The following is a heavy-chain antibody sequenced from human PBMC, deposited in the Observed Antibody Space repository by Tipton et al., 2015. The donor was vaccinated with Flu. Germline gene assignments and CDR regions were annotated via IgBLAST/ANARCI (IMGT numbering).Heavy chain of an antibody. Sequence: PGLVKPSETLSLTCTVSGGSISSYYWHWIRQPPGKGLEWIGYIYYSGSTNYNPSLKSRVTISVDTSKNQFSLKLSSVTAADTAVYYCARDSAAHYGMDVWGQGTTVTVSS. J-gene: IGHJ6*02. CDR3: ARDSAAHYGMDV. D-gene: IGHD6-13*01. CDR2: IYYSGST. CDR1: GGSISSYY. V-gene: IGHV4-59*08.